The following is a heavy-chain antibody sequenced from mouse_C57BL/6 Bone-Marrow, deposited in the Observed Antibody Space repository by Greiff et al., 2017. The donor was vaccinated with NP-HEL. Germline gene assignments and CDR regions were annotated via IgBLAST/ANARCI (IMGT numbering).Heavy chain of an antibody. CDR1: GYTFTSYG. J-gene: IGHJ4*01. V-gene: IGHV1-81*01. CDR3: ARLLRYAMDY. D-gene: IGHD1-1*01. CDR2: IYPGSGST. Sequence: QVQLQQSGAELARPGASVKLSCKASGYTFTSYGISWVKQRTGQGLEWIGEIYPGSGSTNYNEKFKSKATLTVDTSSSTAYMQLSSLTSEDSAVYYCARLLRYAMDYWGQGTSVTVSS.